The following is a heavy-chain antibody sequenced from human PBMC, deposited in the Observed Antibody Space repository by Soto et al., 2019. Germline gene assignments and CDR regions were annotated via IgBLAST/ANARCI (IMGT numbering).Heavy chain of an antibody. J-gene: IGHJ5*02. CDR1: GGSISSYY. CDR2: IYYSGST. V-gene: IGHV4-59*01. D-gene: IGHD1-7*01. Sequence: SETLSLTCTVSGGSISSYYWSWIRQPPGKGLEWIGYIYYSGSTNYNPSLKSRVTISVDTSKNQFSLKLSSVTAADTAVYYCARLLITGTTDWFDPWGQGTLVIVSS. CDR3: ARLLITGTTDWFDP.